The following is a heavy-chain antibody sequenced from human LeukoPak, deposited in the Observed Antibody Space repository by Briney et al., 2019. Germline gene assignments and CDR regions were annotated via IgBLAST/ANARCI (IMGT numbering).Heavy chain of an antibody. D-gene: IGHD3-3*01. V-gene: IGHV3-30*04. CDR2: ISYDGRNDK. Sequence: GGSLRLSCAASGFTFNSYAMHWVRQAPGKGPQWVAVISYDGRNDKYYADSVKGRFTISRDNSKNTLYVQMNSLRAEDTAVYYCARDSGYGFWSGYFAIDYWGQGTLVTVSS. CDR3: ARDSGYGFWSGYFAIDY. J-gene: IGHJ4*02. CDR1: GFTFNSYA.